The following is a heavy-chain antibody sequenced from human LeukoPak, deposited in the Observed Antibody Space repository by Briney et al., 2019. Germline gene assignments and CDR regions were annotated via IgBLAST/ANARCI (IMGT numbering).Heavy chain of an antibody. V-gene: IGHV3-30*02. D-gene: IGHD6-19*01. CDR3: AKGMWAPGEVAGTTGPVDY. J-gene: IGHJ4*02. CDR1: VLIFSTYG. Sequence: GGSLRLSCGASVLIFSTYGMHWVRQAPGKGREGGAFIRYDESDKYYADSVEGRFTIFRDNSKNTLYLQMNSLRTGDTAVYYCAKGMWAPGEVAGTTGPVDYWGQGTLVTVSS. CDR2: IRYDESDK.